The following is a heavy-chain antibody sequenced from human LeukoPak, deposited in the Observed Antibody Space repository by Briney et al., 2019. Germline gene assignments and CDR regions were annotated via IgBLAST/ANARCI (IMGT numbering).Heavy chain of an antibody. CDR1: GYSFSNYW. V-gene: IGHV5-51*01. CDR2: IYPGDSDT. D-gene: IGHD6-19*01. CDR3: ARFPRRLVAGLAFDI. Sequence: GESLKISCKASGYSFSNYWIGWVRQMPGKGLEWMGIIYPGDSDTTYSPSFQGQVTISADKSISTAYLQWNSLKASDTAMYYCARFPRRLVAGLAFDIWGQGTMVTVSS. J-gene: IGHJ3*02.